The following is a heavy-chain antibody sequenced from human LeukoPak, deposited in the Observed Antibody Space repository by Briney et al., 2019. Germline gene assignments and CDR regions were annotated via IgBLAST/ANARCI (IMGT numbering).Heavy chain of an antibody. Sequence: GASVRVSCKTSGYKFLSHGFSWVRQAPGQGLEWLGWIRADNGDRRFAQKFQGRFTMTTDTSTSTAHMELRSLRSDDTAVYYCARDWPTVIADFWGQGTLVTVSS. CDR1: GYKFLSHG. CDR3: ARDWPTVIADF. D-gene: IGHD4-11*01. CDR2: IRADNGDR. J-gene: IGHJ1*01. V-gene: IGHV1-18*04.